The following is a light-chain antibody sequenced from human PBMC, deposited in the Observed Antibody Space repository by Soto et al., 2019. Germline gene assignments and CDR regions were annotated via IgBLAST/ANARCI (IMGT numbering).Light chain of an antibody. CDR3: QQYNNWPRP. V-gene: IGKV3-15*01. J-gene: IGKJ1*01. CDR1: QSVTSN. Sequence: EIVMKQSPATLSVSPGDSATLSCMASQSVTSNLAWYQHKPGQAPRLLIYSSSTRAAGIPARFGGSGSGTEFTFSISSLQSEDFAVYYCQQYNNWPRPFGQGSKVDIK. CDR2: SSS.